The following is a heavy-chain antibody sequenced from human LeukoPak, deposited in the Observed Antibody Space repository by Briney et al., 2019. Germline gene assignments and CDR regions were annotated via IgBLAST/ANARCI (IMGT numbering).Heavy chain of an antibody. J-gene: IGHJ5*02. CDR3: ARDYGYSYGFGP. Sequence: SETLSLTCTVSGGSISSGSYYWSWIRQPAGKGLEWIGRIYTSGSTNYNLSLKSRVTISVDTSKNQFSLKLSSVTAADTAVYFCARDYGYSYGFGPWGQGTLVTVSS. CDR2: IYTSGST. CDR1: GGSISSGSYY. D-gene: IGHD5-18*01. V-gene: IGHV4-61*02.